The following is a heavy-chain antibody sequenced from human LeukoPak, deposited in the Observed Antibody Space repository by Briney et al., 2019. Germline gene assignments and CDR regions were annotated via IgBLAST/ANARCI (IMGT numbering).Heavy chain of an antibody. J-gene: IGHJ4*02. CDR2: IFPIFGTA. D-gene: IGHD2-21*02. Sequence: GASVKVSCKASGGTFSSYAISWVRQAPGQGLEWMGMIFPIFGTANYAQKFQGRVTITADKSTSTAYMELSSLRSEDTAVYYCARGPIVVVTAANFDYWGQGTLVTVSS. V-gene: IGHV1-69*06. CDR3: ARGPIVVVTAANFDY. CDR1: GGTFSSYA.